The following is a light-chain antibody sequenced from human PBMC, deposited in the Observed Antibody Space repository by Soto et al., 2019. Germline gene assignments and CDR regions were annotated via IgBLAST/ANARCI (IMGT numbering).Light chain of an antibody. CDR1: RSVSASY. Sequence: DTVLTQSPGTLSLSPGERATLFCRASRSVSASYLAWYQQKPGQAPRLLIYGASSRATGIPDRFSGSGSGTDFTFTISRLEPEDFAVYYCQQYGSSPPSWTFGQGTKVEIK. V-gene: IGKV3-20*01. CDR3: QQYGSSPPSWT. CDR2: GAS. J-gene: IGKJ1*01.